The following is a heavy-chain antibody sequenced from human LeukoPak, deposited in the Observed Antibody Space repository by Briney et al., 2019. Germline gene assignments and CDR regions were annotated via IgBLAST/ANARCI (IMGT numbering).Heavy chain of an antibody. J-gene: IGHJ4*02. CDR2: ISSSGSTI. CDR1: GFTFSSYS. Sequence: GGSLRLSCAASGFTFSSYSMNWVRQAPGKGLEWVSYISSSGSTIYYADSVKGRFTISRDNAKNSLYLQMNSLRAEDTAVYYCARPYMKTIDYWGQGTLVTVSS. V-gene: IGHV3-48*04. CDR3: ARPYMKTIDY. D-gene: IGHD3-16*01.